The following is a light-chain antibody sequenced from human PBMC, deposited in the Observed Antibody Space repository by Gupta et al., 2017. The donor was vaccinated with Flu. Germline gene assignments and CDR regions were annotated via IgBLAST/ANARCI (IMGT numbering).Light chain of an antibody. Sequence: DIVMTQSPDSLAVSLGERATINCKSSQSVLYNSNNKNYLAWYQQKPGQPPELLIYWASTRESGVPDRFSGSGSGTDFTLTISSLQAEDVAVYYCQQYYRPPRYTFGQGTKLEIK. CDR1: QSVLYNSNNKNY. CDR3: QQYYRPPRYT. CDR2: WAS. J-gene: IGKJ2*01. V-gene: IGKV4-1*01.